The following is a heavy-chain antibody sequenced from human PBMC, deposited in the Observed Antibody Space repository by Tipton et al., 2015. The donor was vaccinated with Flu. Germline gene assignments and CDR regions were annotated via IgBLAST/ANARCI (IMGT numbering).Heavy chain of an antibody. Sequence: TLSLTCSVSGDSISSFYWSWIRQPPGKGLEWIAYISNSGSSNYNPSLKSRITVSVDTSKNQFSLTLTSVTAAGTAVYYCARPHRQFSDNAFDIWGQGTMVTVSS. CDR2: ISNSGSS. V-gene: IGHV4-59*08. J-gene: IGHJ3*02. CDR1: GDSISSFY. D-gene: IGHD5-24*01. CDR3: ARPHRQFSDNAFDI.